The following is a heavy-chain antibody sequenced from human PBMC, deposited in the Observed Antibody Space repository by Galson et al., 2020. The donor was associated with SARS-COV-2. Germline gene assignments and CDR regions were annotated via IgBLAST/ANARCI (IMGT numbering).Heavy chain of an antibody. J-gene: IGHJ6*03. D-gene: IGHD3-3*01. CDR2: MFSNGGT. V-gene: IGHV4-59*01. CDR1: GGSISGSY. CDR3: ARTRYLEAGYYMDV. Sequence: SETLSLTCNVSGGSISGSYWSWIRQPPGKALEWVGYMFSNGGTKYNPSLKSRVTISGDTSKKQFSLILTSVTAADTAVYYCARTRYLEAGYYMDVWGKGTTVIVSS.